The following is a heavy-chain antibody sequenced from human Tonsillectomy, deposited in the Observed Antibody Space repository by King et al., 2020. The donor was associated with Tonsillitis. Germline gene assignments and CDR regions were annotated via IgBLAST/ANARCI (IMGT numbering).Heavy chain of an antibody. CDR1: GFTFSGSA. V-gene: IGHV3-73*01. D-gene: IGHD4-17*01. J-gene: IGHJ5*02. CDR3: TRLRDYGDYRFDL. CDR2: IKGKTQSYAT. Sequence: VQLVQSGGGLVQPGGSLKLSCAASGFTFSGSAIHWVRQASGKGLEWVGRIKGKTQSYATEYGASVKGRFTISRDDSDNTAYLQMNSLQTEDTAVYYCTRLRDYGDYRFDLGGQGTLVTVSS.